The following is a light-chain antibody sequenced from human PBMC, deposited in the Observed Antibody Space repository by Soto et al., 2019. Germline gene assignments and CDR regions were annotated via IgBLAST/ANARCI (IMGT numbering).Light chain of an antibody. CDR1: SSDVGGYNY. CDR2: DVS. J-gene: IGLJ3*02. CDR3: SSYTSSSTLWV. V-gene: IGLV2-14*01. Sequence: QSALTQPASVSGSPGQSITISCTGTSSDVGGYNYVSWYQQHPGKAPKLMIYDVSNRPSGVSNRFSGSKSGNTASLTISGLQAEDEAVYYSSSYTSSSTLWVFGGGTKVTVL.